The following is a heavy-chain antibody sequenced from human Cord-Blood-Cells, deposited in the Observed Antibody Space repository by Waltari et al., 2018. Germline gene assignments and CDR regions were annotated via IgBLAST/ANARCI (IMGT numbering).Heavy chain of an antibody. V-gene: IGHV3-30*04. CDR3: ARDQNVDWMGAFDI. D-gene: IGHD1-1*01. J-gene: IGHJ3*02. Sequence: QVQLVESGGGVVQPGRSLRLSCAASGFTFSSYAMHWVRQAPGKGLEWVAVISYYGSNKYYADSVKGRFTISRDNSKNTLYLQMNSLRAEDTAVYYCARDQNVDWMGAFDIWGQGTMVTVSS. CDR1: GFTFSSYA. CDR2: ISYYGSNK.